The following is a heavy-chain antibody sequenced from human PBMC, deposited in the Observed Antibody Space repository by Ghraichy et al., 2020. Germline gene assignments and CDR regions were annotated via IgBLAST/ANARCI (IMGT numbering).Heavy chain of an antibody. CDR3: ATDSSSWYFDC. V-gene: IGHV3-23*01. CDR1: GFTFSTYA. CDR2: ISGSGGTT. J-gene: IGHJ4*02. D-gene: IGHD6-13*01. Sequence: GGSLRLSCAASGFTFSTYAMSWVRQAPGKGLEWVSGISGSGGTTDYADSVKGRFTISRDNSKNTVHLQMNNLRAEDTAVYYCATDSSSWYFDCWGQGTLVTVSS.